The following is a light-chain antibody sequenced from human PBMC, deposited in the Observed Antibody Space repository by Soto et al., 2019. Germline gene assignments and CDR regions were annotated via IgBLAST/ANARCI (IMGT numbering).Light chain of an antibody. V-gene: IGLV2-11*01. Sequence: QSALTQPRSVSGSPGQSVTISCTGTSSDVGGYNYVSWYQQHPGKAPKLMIYDVSKRPSGVPDRFSDSKSGNTASLTISGLQAEDEADYYCYSYAGSYTFLFGGGTKVTVL. CDR3: YSYAGSYTFL. CDR1: SSDVGGYNY. J-gene: IGLJ2*01. CDR2: DVS.